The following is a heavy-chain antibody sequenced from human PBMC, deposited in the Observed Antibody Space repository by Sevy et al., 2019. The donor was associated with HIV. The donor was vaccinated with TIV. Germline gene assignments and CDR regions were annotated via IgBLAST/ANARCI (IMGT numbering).Heavy chain of an antibody. D-gene: IGHD3-3*01. J-gene: IGHJ6*02. V-gene: IGHV1-69*13. CDR3: ARGDPRRISYYDFWSGYYSPDGHYYYGMDV. Sequence: ASVKVSCKASGGTFSSYAISWVRQAPGQGLEWMGGIIPIFGTANYAQKFQGRVTITADESTSTAYMELSSLRSEDTAVYYCARGDPRRISYYDFWSGYYSPDGHYYYGMDVWGQGTTVTVSS. CDR2: IIPIFGTA. CDR1: GGTFSSYA.